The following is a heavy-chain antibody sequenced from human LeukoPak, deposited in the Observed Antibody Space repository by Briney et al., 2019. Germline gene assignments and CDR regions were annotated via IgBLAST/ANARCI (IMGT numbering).Heavy chain of an antibody. CDR3: ARGYYYDSSGDAFDI. CDR2: IYTSGST. V-gene: IGHV4-4*07. Sequence: SETLSLTCTVSGGSISSYYWSWIRQPAGKGLEWIGRIYTSGSTNYNPSLKSRVTMSVDTSKNQFSLKLSSVTAADTAVCYCARGYYYDSSGDAFDIWGQGTMVTVSS. J-gene: IGHJ3*02. D-gene: IGHD3-22*01. CDR1: GGSISSYY.